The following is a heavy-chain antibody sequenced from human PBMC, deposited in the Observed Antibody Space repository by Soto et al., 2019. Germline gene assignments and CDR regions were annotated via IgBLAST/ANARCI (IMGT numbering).Heavy chain of an antibody. J-gene: IGHJ2*01. Sequence: QVQLQQWGAGPLRPLETLSLTCGVSGGPFSGYYWAWTPTPPGKGLEWIAEIKDPGSITSTPSLKMRVSISVDTAKNHYSLNLRAVTAADTAVYYCARESHDILTGPPWVWYFDLWGRGTLVTVSS. V-gene: IGHV4-34*01. CDR3: ARESHDILTGPPWVWYFDL. D-gene: IGHD3-9*01. CDR2: IKDPGSI. CDR1: GGPFSGYY.